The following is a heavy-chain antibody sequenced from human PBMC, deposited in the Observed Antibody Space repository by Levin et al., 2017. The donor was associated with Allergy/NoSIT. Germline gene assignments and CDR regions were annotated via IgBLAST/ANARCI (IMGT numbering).Heavy chain of an antibody. CDR1: GGSIRSYY. CDR3: AKGGYDDGIGY. CDR2: IYYSGST. J-gene: IGHJ4*02. D-gene: IGHD5-12*01. Sequence: SETLSLTCTVSGGSIRSYYWSWIRQPPGKGLEWIGYIYYSGSTKYNPSLKSRVTISIDTSKKHFSLRLSSVTAADTAVYYCAKGGYDDGIGYWGQGTLITVSS. V-gene: IGHV4-59*01.